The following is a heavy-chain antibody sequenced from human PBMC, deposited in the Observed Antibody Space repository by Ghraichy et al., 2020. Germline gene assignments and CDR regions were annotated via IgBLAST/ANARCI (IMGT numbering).Heavy chain of an antibody. CDR3: ARGLGAVAGTMFDY. V-gene: IGHV4-34*01. J-gene: IGHJ4*02. CDR1: GGSFSGYY. CDR2: INHSGST. D-gene: IGHD6-19*01. Sequence: SETLSLTCAVYGGSFSGYYWSWIRQPPGKGLEWIGEINHSGSTNYNPSLKSRVPISVDTSKNQFSLKLSSVTAADTAVYYCARGLGAVAGTMFDYWGQGTLVTVSS.